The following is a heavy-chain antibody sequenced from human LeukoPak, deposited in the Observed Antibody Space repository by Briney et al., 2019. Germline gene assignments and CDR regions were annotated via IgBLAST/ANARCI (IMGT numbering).Heavy chain of an antibody. V-gene: IGHV3-11*01. J-gene: IGHJ4*02. CDR1: GFTFSDHY. CDR3: AGSRLRPGVFQGEFYIDY. Sequence: KPGGSLRLSCAASGFTFSDHYMTWIRQAAGKGLEWVSYISTSGTTIYYSDSVKGRFTISRDNAKNSLFLQMNSLRPEDTAVYYCAGSRLRPGVFQGEFYIDYWGQGTLVTVSS. CDR2: ISTSGTTI. D-gene: IGHD3-10*01.